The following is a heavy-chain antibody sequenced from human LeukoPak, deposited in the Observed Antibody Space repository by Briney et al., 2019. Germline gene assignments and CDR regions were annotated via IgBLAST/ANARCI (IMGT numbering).Heavy chain of an antibody. J-gene: IGHJ4*02. D-gene: IGHD2-2*01. CDR1: GGSIRSYY. V-gene: IGHV4-4*07. CDR3: ARGDRYCSSTSCAFDY. Sequence: PSETLSLTCTVSGGSIRSYYWSWIRQPAGKGLEWIGRIYTSGSTNYNPSLKSRVTMSVDTSKNQFSLKLSSVTAADTAVYYCARGDRYCSSTSCAFDYCGQGTLVTVSS. CDR2: IYTSGST.